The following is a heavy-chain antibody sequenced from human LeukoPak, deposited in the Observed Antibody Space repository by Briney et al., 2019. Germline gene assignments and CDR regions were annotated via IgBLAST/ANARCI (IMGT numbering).Heavy chain of an antibody. CDR1: GFTFSSNW. CDR3: ARAGEGLLAYSFDI. D-gene: IGHD1-26*01. CDR2: INSDGSGT. V-gene: IGHV3-74*01. J-gene: IGHJ3*02. Sequence: QPGGSLRLSCAASGFTFSSNWMHWVRQGPGKGLVWVSRINSDGSGTSYADSVKGRFTISRDNAKNTLHLQMNSLIAEDTAVYYCARAGEGLLAYSFDIWGQGTMVTVSS.